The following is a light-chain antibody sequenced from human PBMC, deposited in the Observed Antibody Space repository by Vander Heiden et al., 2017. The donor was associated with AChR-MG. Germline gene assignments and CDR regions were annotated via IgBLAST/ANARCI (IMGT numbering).Light chain of an antibody. CDR1: NIGSKS. CDR2: EDT. Sequence: YVLTQPPSVSVAPGETATITCGGNNIGSKSVHWYQQKSGQAPVLVVYEDTDRPSEVPERFSGSTSGNTATLTISRGEAGDEADYYGHVWDSTSDHVVFGGGTKVTVL. J-gene: IGLJ2*01. V-gene: IGLV3-21*02. CDR3: HVWDSTSDHVV.